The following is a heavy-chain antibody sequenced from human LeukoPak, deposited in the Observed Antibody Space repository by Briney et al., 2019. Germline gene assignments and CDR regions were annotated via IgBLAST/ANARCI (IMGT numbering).Heavy chain of an antibody. CDR1: GGTFSSYA. Sequence: SVKVSCKASGGTFSSYAISWVRQAPGQGLEWMGGIIPIFGTANYAQKFQGRVTITADKATSTVYMELSSLRSEDTAVYYCARGTSGSYYSWGQGTLVIVSS. V-gene: IGHV1-69*06. CDR2: IIPIFGTA. J-gene: IGHJ4*02. CDR3: ARGTSGSYYS. D-gene: IGHD1-26*01.